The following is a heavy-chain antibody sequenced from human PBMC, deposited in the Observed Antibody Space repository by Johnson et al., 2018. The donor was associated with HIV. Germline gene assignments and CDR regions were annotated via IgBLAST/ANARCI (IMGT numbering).Heavy chain of an antibody. V-gene: IGHV3-20*04. CDR2: IDWNGGSS. CDR1: GFTFDDYG. Sequence: VQLVESGGGVVRPGGSLRLSCAASGFTFDDYGMTWVRQAPGKGLEWVSGIDWNGGSSGYADSVKGRFSISRDNGKNSLYLQMNSLRAEDTALYYCARGAYSSSRHASDASDIWGQGTMVTVSS. D-gene: IGHD6-13*01. J-gene: IGHJ3*02. CDR3: ARGAYSSSRHASDASDI.